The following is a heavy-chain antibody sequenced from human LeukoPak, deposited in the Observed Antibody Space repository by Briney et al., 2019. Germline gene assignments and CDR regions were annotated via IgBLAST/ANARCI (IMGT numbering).Heavy chain of an antibody. Sequence: SQTLSLTCTVSGGSISSGDYYWSWIRQPPGQGLEWIGYIYYSGSTYYNPSLKSRVTISVDTSKNQFSLKLSSVAAADTAVYYCASLVRPWSWFDPWGQGTLVTVSS. CDR2: IYYSGST. D-gene: IGHD3-10*01. V-gene: IGHV4-30-4*01. CDR3: ASLVRPWSWFDP. J-gene: IGHJ5*02. CDR1: GGSISSGDYY.